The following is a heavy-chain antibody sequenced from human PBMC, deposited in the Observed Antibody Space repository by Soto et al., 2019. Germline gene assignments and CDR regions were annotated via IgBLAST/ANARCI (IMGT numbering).Heavy chain of an antibody. V-gene: IGHV4-30-4*01. Sequence: QVQLQESGPGLVRPSQTLSLTCTVSGASIIRLDYDWTWIRQPPEKGLEWIGHLYHTGSTYYNPSLESRVVMSVDTSNNQFSLKVSAVTAADTAVFYCARGAVVSLVRAVMGGNWFDPWGQGTLGTVSS. D-gene: IGHD3-10*01. CDR3: ARGAVVSLVRAVMGGNWFDP. CDR1: GASIIRLDYD. J-gene: IGHJ5*02. CDR2: LYHTGST.